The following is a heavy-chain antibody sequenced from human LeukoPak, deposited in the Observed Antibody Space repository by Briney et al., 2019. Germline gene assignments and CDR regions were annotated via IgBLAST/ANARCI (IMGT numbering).Heavy chain of an antibody. D-gene: IGHD3-16*01. J-gene: IGHJ4*02. V-gene: IGHV3-21*01. Sequence: GGSLRLSCAASGFTLSSHSMNWVRQAPGKGLEWVSSISSSSSYIYYADSVKGRFTIPRDNAKNSLYLQMNSLRAEDTAVYYCARSRDRVFLGYFDHWGQGTLVTVSS. CDR1: GFTLSSHS. CDR2: ISSSSSYI. CDR3: ARSRDRVFLGYFDH.